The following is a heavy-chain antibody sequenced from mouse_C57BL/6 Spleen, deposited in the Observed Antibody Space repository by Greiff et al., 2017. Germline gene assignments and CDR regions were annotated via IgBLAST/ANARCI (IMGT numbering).Heavy chain of an antibody. J-gene: IGHJ4*01. CDR1: GYSITSGYY. CDR3: ARDGNPYYYAMDY. CDR2: ISYDGSN. V-gene: IGHV3-6*01. Sequence: EVQLQESGPGLVKPSQSLSLTCSVTGYSITSGYYWNWIRQFPGNKLEWMGYISYDGSNNYNPSLKNRISITRDTSKNQFFLKLNSVTTEDTATYYCARDGNPYYYAMDYWGQGTSVTVSS. D-gene: IGHD2-1*01.